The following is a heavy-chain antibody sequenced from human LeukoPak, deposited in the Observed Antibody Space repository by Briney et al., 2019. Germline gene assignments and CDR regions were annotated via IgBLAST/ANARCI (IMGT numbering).Heavy chain of an antibody. CDR2: IYYSGST. J-gene: IGHJ6*03. CDR3: ARGPYYYASGSPGYYCYYYMDV. V-gene: IGHV4-39*07. CDR1: GDSISSSSSCY. D-gene: IGHD3-10*01. Sequence: SETLSLTCTVSGDSISSSSSCYWGWIRQPPGKGLEWIGSIYYSGSTYSNPSLKSRVTISVDTSKNQFSLKLSSVTAADTAVYYCARGPYYYASGSPGYYCYYYMDVWGKGTTVTISS.